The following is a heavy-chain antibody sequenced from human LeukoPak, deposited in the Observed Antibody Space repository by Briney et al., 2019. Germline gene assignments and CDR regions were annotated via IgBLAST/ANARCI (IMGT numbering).Heavy chain of an antibody. V-gene: IGHV3-49*04. CDR2: IRSNVYGGTT. J-gene: IGHJ3*02. CDR3: TTTPITMIIWGAFYI. Sequence: GGSLRLSCTASGFTFGDYAMRWVRQAPGKGLEWVGFIRSNVYGGTTEHAAPVKGRFTISSDDSKNTLLLHKNSLKTEDTAVYYCTTTPITMIIWGAFYIWGQGTMVTGSS. D-gene: IGHD3-22*01. CDR1: GFTFGDYA.